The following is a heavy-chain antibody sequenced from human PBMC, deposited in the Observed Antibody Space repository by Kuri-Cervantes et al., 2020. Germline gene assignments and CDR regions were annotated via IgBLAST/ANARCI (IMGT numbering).Heavy chain of an antibody. D-gene: IGHD5-12*01. J-gene: IGHJ3*02. V-gene: IGHV5-51*01. Sequence: KVSCKGSGYSFTSYWIGWVRQMPGKGLEWMGIIYPGDSDTRYSPSFQGQVTISADKSNSTAYLQWGSLKASDTAMYYRARPGYSGYDFAFDIWGQGTMVTVSS. CDR3: ARPGYSGYDFAFDI. CDR1: GYSFTSYW. CDR2: IYPGDSDT.